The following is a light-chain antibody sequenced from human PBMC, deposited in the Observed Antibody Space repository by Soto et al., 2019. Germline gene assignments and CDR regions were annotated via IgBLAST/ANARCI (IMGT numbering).Light chain of an antibody. Sequence: DIQMTQSPSSVSASGGDSVTINCRASQDISSWLAWYQQKPGKAPKLLIYAASNLQSGVPSRFSGSGSGTDFTLTISSLQPEDFATYFCQQGYSFAFTFGPGTKV. CDR1: QDISSW. CDR3: QQGYSFAFT. J-gene: IGKJ3*01. V-gene: IGKV1-12*01. CDR2: AAS.